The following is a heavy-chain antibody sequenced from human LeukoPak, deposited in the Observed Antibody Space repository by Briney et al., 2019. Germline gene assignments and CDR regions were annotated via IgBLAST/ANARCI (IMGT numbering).Heavy chain of an antibody. D-gene: IGHD3-3*02. CDR3: ARGHISSYYHSYMDV. Sequence: GGSLRLSCEASGFTFANYAMTWVRQAPGKGLEWVSSISGSGSGTSYADSVKGRFTISRDNSKNTLYLQMNSLRAEDTAVYYCARGHISSYYHSYMDVWGKGTTLTVSS. J-gene: IGHJ6*03. V-gene: IGHV3-23*05. CDR1: GFTFANYA. CDR2: ISGSGSGT.